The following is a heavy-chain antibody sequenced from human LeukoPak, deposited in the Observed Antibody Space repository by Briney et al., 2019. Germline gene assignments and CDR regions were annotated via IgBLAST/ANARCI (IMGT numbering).Heavy chain of an antibody. V-gene: IGHV3-11*04. Sequence: PGGSLRLSCAASGFTFSDYYMSWIRQAPGKGLEWVSYISSSGSTIYYADSVKGRFTISRDNAKSSLYLQMNSLRAEDTAVYYCARDGPERWLVLEYFQHWGQGTLVTVSS. J-gene: IGHJ1*01. CDR1: GFTFSDYY. CDR2: ISSSGSTI. D-gene: IGHD6-19*01. CDR3: ARDGPERWLVLEYFQH.